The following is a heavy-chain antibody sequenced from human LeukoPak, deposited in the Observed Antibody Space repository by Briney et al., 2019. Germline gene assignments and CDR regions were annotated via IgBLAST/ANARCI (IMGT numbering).Heavy chain of an antibody. J-gene: IGHJ4*02. V-gene: IGHV3-30*04. CDR3: ARDSLIVVVPAFDY. Sequence: PGGSLRLSCAASGFTFSSYALHWVRQAPGKGLEGVAVISYDGSYKYYADSVKGRFTISRDNSKNTLYLQMNSLRAEDTAVYYCARDSLIVVVPAFDYWGQGTLVTASS. D-gene: IGHD2-2*01. CDR2: ISYDGSYK. CDR1: GFTFSSYA.